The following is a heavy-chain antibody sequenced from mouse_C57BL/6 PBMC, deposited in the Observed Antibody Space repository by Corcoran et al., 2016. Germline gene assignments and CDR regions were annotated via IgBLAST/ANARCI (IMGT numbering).Heavy chain of an antibody. CDR2: ISYDGSN. V-gene: IGHV3-6*01. CDR1: GYSITSGYY. J-gene: IGHJ2*01. Sequence: DVQLQESGPGLVKPSQSLSLTCSVTGYSITSGYYWNWIRQFPGNKLEWMGYISYDGSNNYNPSLKNRISITRDTSKNQFFLKLNSVTTEDTATYYCAANYVKAYWGQGTTLTVSS. D-gene: IGHD2-1*01. CDR3: AANYVKAY.